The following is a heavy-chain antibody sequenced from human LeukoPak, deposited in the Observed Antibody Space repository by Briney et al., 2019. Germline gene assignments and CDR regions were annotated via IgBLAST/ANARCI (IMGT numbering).Heavy chain of an antibody. V-gene: IGHV5-51*01. CDR3: ARGALGELSLVSEYFQH. Sequence: KAGESLKISCKGSGYSFTSYWIGWVRQMPGKGLEWMGIIYPGDSDTRYSPSFQGQVTISADKSISTAYLQWSSLKASDTAMYYCARGALGELSLVSEYFQHWGQGTLVTVSS. CDR1: GYSFTSYW. J-gene: IGHJ1*01. CDR2: IYPGDSDT. D-gene: IGHD3-16*02.